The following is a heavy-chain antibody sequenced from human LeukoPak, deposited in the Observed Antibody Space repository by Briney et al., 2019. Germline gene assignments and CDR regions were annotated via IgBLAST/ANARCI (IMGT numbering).Heavy chain of an antibody. J-gene: IGHJ4*02. V-gene: IGHV4-38-2*02. CDR3: ARGLWFGDENPPYFDY. D-gene: IGHD3-10*01. CDR2: IYHSGST. Sequence: SETLSLTCTISGYSISSGYYWGCIRQPPGKGLEWIGSIYHSGSTNYNPSLKSRVTISVDTSRNQFSLKLSSVTAADTAVYYCARGLWFGDENPPYFDYWGQGILVTVSS. CDR1: GYSISSGYY.